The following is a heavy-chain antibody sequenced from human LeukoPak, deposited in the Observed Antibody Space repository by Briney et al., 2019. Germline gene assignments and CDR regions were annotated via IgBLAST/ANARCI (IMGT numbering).Heavy chain of an antibody. D-gene: IGHD1-26*01. CDR1: GFTFSSYG. Sequence: GGSLRLSCAASGFTFSSYGMSWVRQAPGKGLEWVSTISGSGGATYYADSVKGRFTISRDNSKNTLYLQIKSPRTEDTAVFYCGKDRRGGRVGPSTVHDWGQGTLVTVSS. V-gene: IGHV3-23*01. CDR2: ISGSGGAT. J-gene: IGHJ4*02. CDR3: GKDRRGGRVGPSTVHD.